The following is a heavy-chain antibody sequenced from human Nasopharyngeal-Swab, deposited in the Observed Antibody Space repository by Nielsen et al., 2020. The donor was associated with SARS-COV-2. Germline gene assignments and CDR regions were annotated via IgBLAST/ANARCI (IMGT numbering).Heavy chain of an antibody. V-gene: IGHV3-7*04. CDR1: GFTFSSYW. CDR2: IKQDGSEK. Sequence: GESLKISCAASGFTFSSYWMSWVRQAPGKGLEWVANIKQDGSEKYYVDSVRGRFTISRDNAKNSLYLQMNSLRAEDTAVYYCARGDTLTPYYFDYWGQGTLVTVSS. J-gene: IGHJ4*02. D-gene: IGHD3-9*01. CDR3: ARGDTLTPYYFDY.